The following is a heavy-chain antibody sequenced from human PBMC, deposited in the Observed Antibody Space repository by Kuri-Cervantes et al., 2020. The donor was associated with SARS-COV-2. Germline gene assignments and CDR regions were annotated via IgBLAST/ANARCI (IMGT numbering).Heavy chain of an antibody. CDR3: ARDPLPKYSSSYRYFDY. V-gene: IGHV3-23*01. CDR1: GFTFSSYA. CDR2: ISGSGGST. J-gene: IGHJ4*02. Sequence: LSLTCAASGFTFSSYAMSWVRQAPGKGLEWVSAISGSGGSTYYADSVKGRFTISRDNSKNTLYLQMNSLRDEDAAVYYCARDPLPKYSSSYRYFDYWGQGTLVTVSS. D-gene: IGHD6-13*01.